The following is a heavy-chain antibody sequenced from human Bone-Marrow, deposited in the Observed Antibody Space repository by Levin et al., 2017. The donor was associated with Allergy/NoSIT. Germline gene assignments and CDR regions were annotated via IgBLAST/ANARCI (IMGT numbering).Heavy chain of an antibody. V-gene: IGHV1-18*01. Sequence: ASVKVSCKASGYTFTSYGISWVRQAPGQGLEWMGWISAYNGNTNYAQKLQGRVTMTTDTSTSTAYMELRSLRSDDTAVYYCARALARFGELLSDYWGQGTLVTVSS. D-gene: IGHD3-10*01. CDR1: GYTFTSYG. CDR2: ISAYNGNT. CDR3: ARALARFGELLSDY. J-gene: IGHJ4*02.